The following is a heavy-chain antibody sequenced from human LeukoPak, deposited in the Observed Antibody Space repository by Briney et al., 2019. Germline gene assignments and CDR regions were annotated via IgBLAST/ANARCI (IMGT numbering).Heavy chain of an antibody. J-gene: IGHJ4*02. CDR1: GFTSSSSW. V-gene: IGHV3-7*01. D-gene: IGHD2-15*01. CDR3: ATGLGTP. CDR2: IHPDGSVK. Sequence: GGSLRLSCAASGFTSSSSWMTWVRQAPGKGLEWEANIHPDGSVKNDVDSAKGRFTISRDNAKNLLYLQMNSLRAEDTAVYYCATGLGTPWGQGTLVTVSS.